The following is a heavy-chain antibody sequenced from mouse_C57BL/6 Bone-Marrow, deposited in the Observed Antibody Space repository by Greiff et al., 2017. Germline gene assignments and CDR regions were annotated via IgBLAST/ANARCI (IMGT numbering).Heavy chain of an antibody. CDR1: GYTFTSYG. J-gene: IGHJ3*01. D-gene: IGHD2-5*01. CDR2: IYPRSGNN. Sequence: VQLQQSGAELARPGASVKLSCKASGYTFTSYGLSWVKQRTGQGLEWIGEIYPRSGNNYYNEMLKGKATLTADKYYSAAYSELRSLTSEDSAFYSSAKTYYSNSAWFAYWAQGTLVTVSA. CDR3: AKTYYSNSAWFAY. V-gene: IGHV1-81*01.